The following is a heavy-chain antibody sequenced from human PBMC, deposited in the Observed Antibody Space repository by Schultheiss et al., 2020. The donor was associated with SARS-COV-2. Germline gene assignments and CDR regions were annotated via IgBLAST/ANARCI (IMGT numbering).Heavy chain of an antibody. V-gene: IGHV4-61*08. J-gene: IGHJ4*02. Sequence: SETLSLTCTVSGGSISSGDYYWGWIRQPPGKGLAWIGYIYYSGSTNYNPSLKSRVTISVDTSKNQFSLKLSSVTAADTAVYYCARVRITMVRGHELGIDYWGQGTLVTVSS. CDR3: ARVRITMVRGHELGIDY. CDR1: GGSISSGDYY. CDR2: IYYSGST. D-gene: IGHD3-10*01.